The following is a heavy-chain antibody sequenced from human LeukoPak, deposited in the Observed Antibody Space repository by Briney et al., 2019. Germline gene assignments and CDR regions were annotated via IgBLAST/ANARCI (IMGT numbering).Heavy chain of an antibody. J-gene: IGHJ6*02. D-gene: IGHD4-17*01. CDR3: ARDLRTVTLYYYYGMDV. V-gene: IGHV3-21*01. CDR1: GFTFSSYS. CDR2: ISSSSSYI. Sequence: PGGSPRLSCAASGFTFSSYSMNWVRQAPGKGLEWVSSISSSSSYIYYADSVKGRFTISRDNAKNSLYLQMNSLRAEDTAVYYCARDLRTVTLYYYYGMDVWGQGTTVTVSS.